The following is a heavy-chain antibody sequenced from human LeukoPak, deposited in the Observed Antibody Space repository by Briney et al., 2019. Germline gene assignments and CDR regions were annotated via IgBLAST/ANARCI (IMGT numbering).Heavy chain of an antibody. CDR3: AKDPQIVVVVAANGGY. V-gene: IGHV3-30*02. Sequence: GSLRLSCAAAGFTFSTNGMHWVRQAPGKGLEWVAIIRYDGSNKYYADSVKGRFTISRDNSKNTLYLQMNSLRAEDTAVYYCAKDPQIVVVVAANGGYWGQGTLVTVSS. CDR1: GFTFSTNG. CDR2: IRYDGSNK. D-gene: IGHD2-15*01. J-gene: IGHJ4*02.